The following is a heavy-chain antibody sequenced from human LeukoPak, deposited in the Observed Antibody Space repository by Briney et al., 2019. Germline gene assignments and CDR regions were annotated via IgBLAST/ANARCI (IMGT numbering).Heavy chain of an antibody. CDR1: GGTFSSYA. CDR2: IIPIFGTA. Sequence: SVKVSCQASGGTFSSYAISWVRQAPGQGLEWMGRIIPIFGTANYAQKFQGRVTITTDESTSTAYMELSSLRSEDTAVYYCATTWGRDGYNVYYFDYWGQGTLVTVSS. J-gene: IGHJ4*02. CDR3: ATTWGRDGYNVYYFDY. V-gene: IGHV1-69*05. D-gene: IGHD5-24*01.